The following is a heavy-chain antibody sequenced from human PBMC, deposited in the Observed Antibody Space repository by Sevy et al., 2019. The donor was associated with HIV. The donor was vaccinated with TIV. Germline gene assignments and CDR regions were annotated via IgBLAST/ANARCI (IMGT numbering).Heavy chain of an antibody. CDR2: IGYDRSNK. D-gene: IGHD2-8*01. Sequence: GESLKISCAASGFTPSTYGMHWVRQAPGKGLEWVAVIGYDRSNKYYADSVKGRFTISRDNSKNTLFLQMDSRRAEDTAVYYCARDPRMYGDYLLAYFDSWGQGTLVTVSS. J-gene: IGHJ4*02. V-gene: IGHV3-33*01. CDR1: GFTPSTYG. CDR3: ARDPRMYGDYLLAYFDS.